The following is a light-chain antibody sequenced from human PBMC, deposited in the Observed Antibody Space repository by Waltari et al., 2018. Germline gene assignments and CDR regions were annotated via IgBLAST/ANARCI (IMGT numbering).Light chain of an antibody. CDR1: SGSLSTTSY. Sequence: QTVVTQEPSLSVSPGGTVTLTCALSSGSLSTTSYATWYQQTPGQAPRTLLYKANARSSGVPDRFSGSILGNTAALTITGAQADDESDYYCALYMGSGIWVFGGGPRLTVL. CDR2: KAN. CDR3: ALYMGSGIWV. J-gene: IGLJ3*02. V-gene: IGLV8-61*01.